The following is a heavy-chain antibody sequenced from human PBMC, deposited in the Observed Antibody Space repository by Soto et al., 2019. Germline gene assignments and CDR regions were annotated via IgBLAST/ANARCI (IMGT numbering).Heavy chain of an antibody. Sequence: GGSLRLSCAASGFTFSTYSMNWVRQAPGKGLEWLSYINSRTTTIYYAGSVKGRFTISRDNAKNSLYLEMNSLRDEDTAVYYCARDPSRGIVSYFDYWGHGTLVTVSS. D-gene: IGHD1-26*01. V-gene: IGHV3-48*02. CDR1: GFTFSTYS. CDR2: INSRTTTI. J-gene: IGHJ4*01. CDR3: ARDPSRGIVSYFDY.